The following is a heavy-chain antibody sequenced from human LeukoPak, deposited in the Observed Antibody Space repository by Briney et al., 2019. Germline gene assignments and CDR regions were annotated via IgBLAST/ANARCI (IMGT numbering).Heavy chain of an antibody. CDR2: INPSGGTT. D-gene: IGHD3-10*01. V-gene: IGHV1-46*01. J-gene: IGHJ3*02. CDR3: ARDHYGKNAFDI. CDR1: GYTFTSYY. Sequence: GASVKVSCKASGYTFTSYYVQWVRQAPGQGLEWMGVINPSGGTTTYAQKFQGRVTMTWDTSTSTVYLDLSSLRSEDTAVYYCARDHYGKNAFDIWGQGTMVTVSS.